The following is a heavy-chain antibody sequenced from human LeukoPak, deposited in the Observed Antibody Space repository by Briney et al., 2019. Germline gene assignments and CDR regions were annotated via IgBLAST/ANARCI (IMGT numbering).Heavy chain of an antibody. Sequence: PSETLSLTCAVYGGSFSGYYWSWIRQPPGKGLEWMGEIKHSGSTNYNPSLKSRVTISVDTSKNQFSLKLSSVTAADTAVYYCARGLHSSGWFDYWGQGNLVTVSS. CDR2: IKHSGST. CDR3: ARGLHSSGWFDY. CDR1: GGSFSGYY. J-gene: IGHJ4*02. D-gene: IGHD6-19*01. V-gene: IGHV4-34*01.